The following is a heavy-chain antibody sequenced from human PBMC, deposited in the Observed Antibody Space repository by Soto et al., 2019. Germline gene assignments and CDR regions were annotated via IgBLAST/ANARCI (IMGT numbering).Heavy chain of an antibody. J-gene: IGHJ6*02. CDR1: GGSFSGYY. CDR2: INHSGST. V-gene: IGHV4-34*01. Sequence: SETLSLTCAVYGGSFSGYYWSWIRQPPGKGLEWIGEINHSGSTNYNPSLKSRVTISVDASKNQFSLKLNSVTAADTAVYYCARGPKGEVGGTWYYYAMDVWGQGTTVTVSS. D-gene: IGHD1-26*01. CDR3: ARGPKGEVGGTWYYYAMDV.